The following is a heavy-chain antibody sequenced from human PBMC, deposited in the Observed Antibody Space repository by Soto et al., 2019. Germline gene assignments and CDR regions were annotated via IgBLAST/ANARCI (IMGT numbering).Heavy chain of an antibody. J-gene: IGHJ5*02. Sequence: PGGSLRLSCAASGFTFSSYSMNWVRQAPGKGLEWVSYISSSSTTIYYADSVKGRFTISRDNGKNSLYLQMNSLRVEDTAVYYCASSPASSEPYNWFDPWGQGTLVTVSS. V-gene: IGHV3-48*01. D-gene: IGHD6-19*01. CDR2: ISSSSTTI. CDR1: GFTFSSYS. CDR3: ASSPASSEPYNWFDP.